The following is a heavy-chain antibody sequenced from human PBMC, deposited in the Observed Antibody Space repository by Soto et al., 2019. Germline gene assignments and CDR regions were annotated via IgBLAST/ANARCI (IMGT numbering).Heavy chain of an antibody. Sequence: QVQLVESGGGVVQPGRSLRLSCAASGFNFGGYGMHWVRQAPGKGLEWVAIIRHDGSNTYYADSVRGRFTISRDNSKKTLYLQMNSLPVEDTAVYYCVREGVGATTYFGYFDYWGQGTLIPVSS. V-gene: IGHV3-33*01. D-gene: IGHD1-26*01. J-gene: IGHJ4*02. CDR1: GFNFGGYG. CDR3: VREGVGATTYFGYFDY. CDR2: IRHDGSNT.